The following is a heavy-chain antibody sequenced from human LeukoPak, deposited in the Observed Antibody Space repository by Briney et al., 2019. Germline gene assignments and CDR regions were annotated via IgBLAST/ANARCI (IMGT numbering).Heavy chain of an antibody. Sequence: GGSLRLSCVASGFTFSSYWMTWVRQSPGKGLEWVANIKPDGTQNYYVDSVKGRFTISRDNSKNTLYLQMNSLRAEDTAVYYCARDLVGGWDDSSGYYYGYFDYWGQGTLVTVSS. CDR1: GFTFSSYW. CDR3: ARDLVGGWDDSSGYYYGYFDY. J-gene: IGHJ4*02. CDR2: IKPDGTQN. D-gene: IGHD3-22*01. V-gene: IGHV3-7*01.